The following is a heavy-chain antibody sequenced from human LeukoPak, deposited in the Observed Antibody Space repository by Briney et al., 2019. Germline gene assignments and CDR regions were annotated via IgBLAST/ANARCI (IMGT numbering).Heavy chain of an antibody. CDR3: AAGYLSSWYYFDY. Sequence: PSETLSLTCAVYGGSFSGYYWSWIRQPPGKGLEWIGYIHYSGSTNYNPSLKSRVTISVDTSKNQFSLKLSSVTAADTAVYYCAAGYLSSWYYFDYWGQGTLVTVSS. J-gene: IGHJ4*02. V-gene: IGHV4-59*01. CDR2: IHYSGST. D-gene: IGHD6-13*01. CDR1: GGSFSGYY.